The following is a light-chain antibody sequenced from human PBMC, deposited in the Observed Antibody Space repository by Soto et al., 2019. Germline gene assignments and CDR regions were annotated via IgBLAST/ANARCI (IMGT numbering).Light chain of an antibody. Sequence: EIVLTQSPSTVSFSPGERVILSCRASQSVSSYLAWYQQKPGQAPRLLIYDASNRATGIPARFSGSGSGTDFTLTISRLEPEDFAVYFCQQYGTSPWTFGQGTKVDIK. CDR2: DAS. CDR3: QQYGTSPWT. J-gene: IGKJ1*01. CDR1: QSVSSY. V-gene: IGKV3-11*01.